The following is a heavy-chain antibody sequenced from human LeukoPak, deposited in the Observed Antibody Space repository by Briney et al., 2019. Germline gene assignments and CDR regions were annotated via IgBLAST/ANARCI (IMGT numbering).Heavy chain of an antibody. J-gene: IGHJ4*02. V-gene: IGHV3-15*01. Sequence: GGSLRLSCAASGFTFSNAWMSWVRQAPGKGLEWVGRIKSKTDGGTTDYAAHVKGRFTISRDDSKNTLYLQMNSLKAEDTAVYYCTTDRERYFDWSSPYYFDYWGQGTLVTVSS. CDR2: IKSKTDGGTT. D-gene: IGHD3-9*01. CDR3: TTDRERYFDWSSPYYFDY. CDR1: GFTFSNAW.